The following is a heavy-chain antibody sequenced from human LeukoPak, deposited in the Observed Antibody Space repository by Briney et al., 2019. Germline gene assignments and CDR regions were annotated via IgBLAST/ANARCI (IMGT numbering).Heavy chain of an antibody. V-gene: IGHV4-39*01. J-gene: IGHJ4*02. CDR1: GGSISSSSCY. CDR3: ARRYTGAAPWDY. CDR2: IYYSGST. D-gene: IGHD5-24*01. Sequence: SETLSLTCTVSGGSISSSSCYWCCIRPPPGKGLEWIGSIYYSGSTYYNPSLKSRVTISVDTSKNQFSLKLSSVTAADTAVYYCARRYTGAAPWDYWGQGTLVTVS.